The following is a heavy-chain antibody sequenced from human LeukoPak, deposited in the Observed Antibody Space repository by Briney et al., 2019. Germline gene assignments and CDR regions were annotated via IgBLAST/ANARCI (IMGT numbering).Heavy chain of an antibody. CDR1: GFTFSSYS. V-gene: IGHV3-48*01. CDR3: ARVEMATITYRVSSSH. J-gene: IGHJ4*02. Sequence: GGSLRLSCAASGFTFSSYSMNWVRQAPGKGLEWVSYISSSSSTIYYADSVKGRFTISRDNAKNSLYLQMNSLRAEDTAVYYCARVEMATITYRVSSSHRGQGTLVTVSS. CDR2: ISSSSSTI. D-gene: IGHD5-24*01.